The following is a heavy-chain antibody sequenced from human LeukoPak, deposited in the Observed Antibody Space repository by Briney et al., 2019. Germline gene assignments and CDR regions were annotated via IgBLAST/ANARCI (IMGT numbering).Heavy chain of an antibody. Sequence: PGRSLRLSCGASGFTLDYYPMHWVRQAPGKGLERVSGNRWSSGRIGYADSVKGRFNISRDNAKNSLYLQMNSLRAEDTALYYCAKGLVGDAYYFDYWGQGTLVTVSS. CDR1: GFTLDYYP. J-gene: IGHJ4*02. D-gene: IGHD1-26*01. CDR2: NRWSSGRI. CDR3: AKGLVGDAYYFDY. V-gene: IGHV3-9*01.